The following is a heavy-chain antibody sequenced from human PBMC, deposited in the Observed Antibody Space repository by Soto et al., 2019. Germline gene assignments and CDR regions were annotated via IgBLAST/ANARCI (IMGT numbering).Heavy chain of an antibody. CDR2: IRNKANSYTT. CDR1: GFTFSDHY. D-gene: IGHD6-13*01. V-gene: IGHV3-72*01. CDR3: ARVRSSSWGLDAFDM. Sequence: EVQLVESGGDLVQPGGSLRLSCAASGFTFSDHYMDWVRPAPGKGLEWVGRIRNKANSYTTEYAASVKGRFTISSDDSLTSLYLQMNSLKTEDTAVYYCARVRSSSWGLDAFDMWGHGTMVTVSS. J-gene: IGHJ3*02.